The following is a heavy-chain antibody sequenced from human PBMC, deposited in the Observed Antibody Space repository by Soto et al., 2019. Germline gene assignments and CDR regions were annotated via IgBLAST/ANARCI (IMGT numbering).Heavy chain of an antibody. CDR3: VTGGDREAGRHTYYYGIDV. CDR2: IKTKSEGGTT. D-gene: IGHD6-6*01. V-gene: IGHV3-15*07. CDR1: GFTFSNAW. J-gene: IGHJ6*02. Sequence: GGSLRLSYAASGFTFSNAWMNWVRQAPGKGLEWVGRIKTKSEGGTTDYAAPVKGRFTISRDDSQTTLFLQMNSLETEDTAVYYCVTGGDREAGRHTYYYGIDVWGQGTTVTVSS.